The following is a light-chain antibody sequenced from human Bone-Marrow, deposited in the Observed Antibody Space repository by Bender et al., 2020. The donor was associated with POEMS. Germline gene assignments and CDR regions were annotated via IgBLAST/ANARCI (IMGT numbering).Light chain of an antibody. CDR1: QLGDQY. V-gene: IGLV3-1*01. CDR2: EDN. CDR3: QAWDTSSVV. Sequence: SYGLTQPPSVSVSPGHTANITCSGDQLGDQYASWYQLKPGRSPVLVIYEDNKRPSGITERFYGSNSGNLATLAISGTQALDEADYYCQAWDTSSVVFGGGTKLAVL. J-gene: IGLJ2*01.